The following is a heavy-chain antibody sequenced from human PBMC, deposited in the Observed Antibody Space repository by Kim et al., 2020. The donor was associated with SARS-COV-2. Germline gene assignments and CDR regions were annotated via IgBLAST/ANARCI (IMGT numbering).Heavy chain of an antibody. CDR2: IYYSGST. CDR3: ARHSMDFWSQWQGGWF. Sequence: SETLSLTCTVSGGSISSSSYYWGWIRQPPGKGLEWIGSIYYSGSTYYNPSLKSRVTISVDTSKNQFSLKLSSVTAADTAVYYCARHSMDFWSQWQGGWF. J-gene: IGHJ5*01. D-gene: IGHD3-3*01. V-gene: IGHV4-39*01. CDR1: GGSISSSSYY.